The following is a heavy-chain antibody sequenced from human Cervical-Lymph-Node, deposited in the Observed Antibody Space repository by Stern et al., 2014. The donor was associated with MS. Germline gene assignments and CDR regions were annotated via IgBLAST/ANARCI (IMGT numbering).Heavy chain of an antibody. CDR1: GFSLSTSGMC. V-gene: IGHV2-70*11. CDR2: IDWDDDK. Sequence: ESGPALVKPTQTLTLTCTFSGFSLSTSGMCVSWIRQPPGKALEWLARIDWDDDKYYSTSLKTRLTISKDTSKNQVVLTMTNMDPVDTATYYCARMRKRGPYYYYGMDVWGQGTTVTVSS. CDR3: ARMRKRGPYYYYGMDV. J-gene: IGHJ6*02.